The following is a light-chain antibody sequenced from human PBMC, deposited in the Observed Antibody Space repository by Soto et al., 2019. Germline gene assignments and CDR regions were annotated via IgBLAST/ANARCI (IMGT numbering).Light chain of an antibody. CDR1: STDVGVDNY. CDR3: SSYTSSSTLV. V-gene: IGLV2-14*01. CDR2: EVI. J-gene: IGLJ2*01. Sequence: QSALTQPASVSGSPGQSITISCTATSTDVGVDNYVAWYQQYPGKAPKLMIYEVINRPSGASNRFSGSKSGNTASLIISGLQAEDEADYYCSSYTSSSTLVFGGGTKVTVL.